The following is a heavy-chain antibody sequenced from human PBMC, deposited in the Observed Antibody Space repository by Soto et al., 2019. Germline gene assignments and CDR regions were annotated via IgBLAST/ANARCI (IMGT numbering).Heavy chain of an antibody. CDR3: ARQGFGPLHGLVDV. CDR2: VHHSWGS. CDR1: GGSISSYY. Sequence: QVQLQESGPGLVKPSETLSLSCTVSGGSISSYYWSSFRQSPGKRMEWIGYVHHSWGSSYNPSLPSRVAISLDTSKSQFSLKVTSVTATDTAVYYCARQGFGPLHGLVDVWGQGTTVTVSS. J-gene: IGHJ6*02. D-gene: IGHD3-10*01. V-gene: IGHV4-59*08.